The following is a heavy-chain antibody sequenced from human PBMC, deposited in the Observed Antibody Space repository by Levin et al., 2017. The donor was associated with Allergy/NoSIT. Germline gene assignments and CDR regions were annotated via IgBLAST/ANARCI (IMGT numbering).Heavy chain of an antibody. V-gene: IGHV3-30*02. CDR3: VAKDLDF. J-gene: IGHJ4*02. CDR1: GLTFSRYG. CDR2: INSDEVTK. Sequence: GGSLRLSCAASGLTFSRYGMHWVRQTPDKGLEWVALINSDEVTKYYVDSVKGRFSFSRDNSKNTVSLQMDSLRSEDTAVYYCVAKDLDFWGQGTLVTVSS.